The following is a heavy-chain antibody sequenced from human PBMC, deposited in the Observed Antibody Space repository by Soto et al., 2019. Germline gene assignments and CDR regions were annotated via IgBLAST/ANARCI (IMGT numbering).Heavy chain of an antibody. CDR1: GYTFTSYY. CDR2: IIPILGIA. CDR3: ARDYSERTVFDP. D-gene: IGHD1-1*01. J-gene: IGHJ5*02. Sequence: ASVKVSCKASGYTFTSYYMHWVRQAPGQGLEWMGRIIPILGIANYAQKFQGRVTITADKSTSTAYMELSSLRSEDTAVYYCARDYSERTVFDPWGQGTLVTVSS. V-gene: IGHV1-69*04.